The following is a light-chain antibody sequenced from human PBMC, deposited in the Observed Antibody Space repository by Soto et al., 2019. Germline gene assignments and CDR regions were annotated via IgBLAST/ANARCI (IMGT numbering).Light chain of an antibody. CDR2: AAS. V-gene: IGKV1-39*01. Sequence: DIQMAQSTPSVSPSVGDTLSITCLASQSISSYLNWYQQKPGVAPKLLIYAASSLQSGVPSRFSGSGPGTDFTLTIRSLQPEDFATYYCQQSYSTPITFGQGTRLEIK. J-gene: IGKJ5*01. CDR1: QSISSY. CDR3: QQSYSTPIT.